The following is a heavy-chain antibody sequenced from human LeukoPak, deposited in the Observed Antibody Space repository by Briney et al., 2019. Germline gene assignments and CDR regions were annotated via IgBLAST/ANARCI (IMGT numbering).Heavy chain of an antibody. Sequence: PSETLSLTCAVYGGSFSGYYWSWIRQPPGKGLEWIGEINHSGSTNYNPSLKSRVTISVDTSKNQFSLKLSSVTAADTAVYYCARGHYYGSGSYFLPRSWFDPWGQGTLVTVSS. CDR2: INHSGST. V-gene: IGHV4-34*01. D-gene: IGHD3-10*01. CDR1: GGSFSGYY. CDR3: ARGHYYGSGSYFLPRSWFDP. J-gene: IGHJ5*02.